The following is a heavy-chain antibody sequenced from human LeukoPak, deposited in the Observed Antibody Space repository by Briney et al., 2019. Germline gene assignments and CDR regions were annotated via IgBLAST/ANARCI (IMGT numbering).Heavy chain of an antibody. CDR3: ARAGGYSYGTLGY. CDR1: GGTFSSYT. Sequence: ASVKLSCKASGGTFSSYTISWVRQAPGQGLEWMGRIIPILGIANYAQKFQGRVTITADKSTSTAYMELSSLRSEDTAVYYCARAGGYSYGTLGYWGQGTLVTVSS. D-gene: IGHD5-18*01. J-gene: IGHJ4*02. CDR2: IIPILGIA. V-gene: IGHV1-69*02.